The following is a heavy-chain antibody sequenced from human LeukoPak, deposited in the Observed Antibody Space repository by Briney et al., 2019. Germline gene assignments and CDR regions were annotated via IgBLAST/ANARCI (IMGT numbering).Heavy chain of an antibody. CDR2: ISGSGSNT. Sequence: QAGGSLRLSCAASGFTFSSCAMNWVRQAPGTGLEWVSAISGSGSNTYHADSVKGRFTISRDNSKNTLYLQMNSLGAEDTAVYYCAAQLPYHFYYYGMDVWGQGTTVTVSS. J-gene: IGHJ6*02. D-gene: IGHD1-1*01. CDR3: AAQLPYHFYYYGMDV. CDR1: GFTFSSCA. V-gene: IGHV3-23*01.